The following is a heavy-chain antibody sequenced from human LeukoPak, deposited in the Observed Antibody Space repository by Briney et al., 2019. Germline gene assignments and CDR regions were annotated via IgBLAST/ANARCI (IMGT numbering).Heavy chain of an antibody. V-gene: IGHV3-11*01. CDR1: GFTFSDYY. Sequence: PGGSLRLSCAASGFTFSDYYMSWIRQAPGKGLEWVSYISSSGSTIYYADSVKGRFTISRDNAKNSLYLQMNSLRAEDTAVYYCARDYRGWSALYYYGMDVWGQGTTHTVSS. J-gene: IGHJ6*02. D-gene: IGHD3-16*02. CDR3: ARDYRGWSALYYYGMDV. CDR2: ISSSGSTI.